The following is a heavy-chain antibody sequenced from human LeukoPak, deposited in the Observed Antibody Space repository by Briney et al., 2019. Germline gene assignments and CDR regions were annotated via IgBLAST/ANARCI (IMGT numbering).Heavy chain of an antibody. CDR2: VHYSGTT. Sequence: PSETLSLTCIVSGGSITSYYWTWMRQSPGKGLEWIGYVHYSGTTKYGPPLDSRVTMSMDTSKNRFSLSLRSVTAADTAIYYCTRDKAPGGKRWFDPWGQGTLVTVSS. CDR1: GGSITSYY. J-gene: IGHJ5*02. CDR3: TRDKAPGGKRWFDP. D-gene: IGHD3-10*01. V-gene: IGHV4-59*01.